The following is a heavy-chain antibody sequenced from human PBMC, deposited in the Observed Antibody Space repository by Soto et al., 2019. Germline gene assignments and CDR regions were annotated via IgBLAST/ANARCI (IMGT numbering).Heavy chain of an antibody. CDR3: ARGPSRTPTVTRPGDI. Sequence: SETLSLTCAVYGGSFSGYYWSWIRQPPGKGLEWIGEINHSGSTNYNPSLKSRVTISVDTSKNQFSLKLSSVTAADTAVYYCARGPSRTPTVTRPGDIWGQGTMVTVSS. CDR2: INHSGST. J-gene: IGHJ3*02. CDR1: GGSFSGYY. V-gene: IGHV4-34*01. D-gene: IGHD4-17*01.